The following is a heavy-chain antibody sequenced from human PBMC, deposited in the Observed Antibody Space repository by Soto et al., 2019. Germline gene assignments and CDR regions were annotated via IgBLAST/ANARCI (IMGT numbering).Heavy chain of an antibody. D-gene: IGHD2-15*01. V-gene: IGHV3-7*03. J-gene: IGHJ4*02. CDR1: GFTFSSYW. Sequence: WVSLRLSCAASGFTFSSYWMSWVRQAPGKGLEWVANIKQDGSEKYYVDSVKGRFTISRDNAKNSLYLQMNSLRAEDTAVYYCARVRIVVVVAASLGHDYWGKGTLVTVSS. CDR3: ARVRIVVVVAASLGHDY. CDR2: IKQDGSEK.